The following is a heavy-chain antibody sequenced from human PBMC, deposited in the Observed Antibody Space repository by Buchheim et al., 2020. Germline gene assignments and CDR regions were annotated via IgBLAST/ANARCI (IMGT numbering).Heavy chain of an antibody. Sequence: QVQLVQSGAEVRKPGASVKVSCKASGYTFTNYYIHWVRQAPGQGLEWMAIINPSGGSTSYAQTFQGRVTMTRDTSTSTVYMELSSLRSEDTAVYYCARDHRQLILPGDYYYGMDVWGQGTT. J-gene: IGHJ6*02. V-gene: IGHV1-46*01. CDR2: INPSGGST. CDR3: ARDHRQLILPGDYYYGMDV. CDR1: GYTFTNYY. D-gene: IGHD2-2*01.